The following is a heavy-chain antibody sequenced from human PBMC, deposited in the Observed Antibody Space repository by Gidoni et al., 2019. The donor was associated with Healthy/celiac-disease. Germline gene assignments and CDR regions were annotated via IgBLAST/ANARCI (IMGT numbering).Heavy chain of an antibody. Sequence: QVQLVESGGGLVKPGGSLRLSCAASGFTFSDYYMSWIRQAPGKGLEWVSYISSSGSTIYYADSVKGRFTISRDNAKNSLYLQMNSLRAEDTAVYYCARVGPYCSGGSCYHRGLFDYWGQGTLVTVSS. V-gene: IGHV3-11*01. CDR1: GFTFSDYY. J-gene: IGHJ4*02. CDR3: ARVGPYCSGGSCYHRGLFDY. D-gene: IGHD2-15*01. CDR2: ISSSGSTI.